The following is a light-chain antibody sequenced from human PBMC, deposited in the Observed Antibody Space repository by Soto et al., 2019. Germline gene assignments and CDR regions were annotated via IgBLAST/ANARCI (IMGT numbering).Light chain of an antibody. V-gene: IGKV3-11*01. CDR2: DTS. J-gene: IGKJ5*01. CDR1: QSVDGL. Sequence: ETVLTQSPATLSLSPGERATLSCRASQSVDGLLAWYQQKSGQAPRLLIYDTSKRATGIPGRFSGSGSGTDFILTISSLEPEDFAVYYCQQRGNWPLTVGQGTRLDIK. CDR3: QQRGNWPLT.